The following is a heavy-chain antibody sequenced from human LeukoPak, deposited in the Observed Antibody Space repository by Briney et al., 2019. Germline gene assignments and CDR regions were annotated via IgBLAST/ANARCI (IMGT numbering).Heavy chain of an antibody. Sequence: ASVKVSCKASGYTFTGYYMHWVRQAPGQGLEWMGWINPNSGGTNYAQKFQGRVTMTRDTSISTAYMELSRLRSDDTAVYYCARHFPNHGGDSFDYWGQGNLVTVSS. CDR2: INPNSGGT. D-gene: IGHD2-21*02. V-gene: IGHV1-2*02. CDR1: GYTFTGYY. J-gene: IGHJ4*02. CDR3: ARHFPNHGGDSFDY.